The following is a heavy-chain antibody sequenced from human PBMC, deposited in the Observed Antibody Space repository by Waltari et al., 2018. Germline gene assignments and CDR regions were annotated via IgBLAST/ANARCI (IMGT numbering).Heavy chain of an antibody. J-gene: IGHJ4*02. Sequence: QVQLQESGPGLVKPSETLSITCAVSGYSISTGYYWGWIRQPPGKGLEWIGSIYNGETTNYSPSLKSRVAISVDTSKNQLSLKLTSVTAADTAVYYCARHGSGIPASDYWGQGTPVTVSS. V-gene: IGHV4-38-2*01. D-gene: IGHD6-13*01. CDR2: IYNGETT. CDR3: ARHGSGIPASDY. CDR1: GYSISTGYY.